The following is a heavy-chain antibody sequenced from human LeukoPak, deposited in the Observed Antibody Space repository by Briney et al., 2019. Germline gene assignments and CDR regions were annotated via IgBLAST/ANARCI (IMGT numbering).Heavy chain of an antibody. D-gene: IGHD1-26*01. V-gene: IGHV3-23*01. CDR1: GFTFSSYA. CDR2: ITGGGVDT. J-gene: IGHJ4*02. Sequence: GGSLRLSCAASGFTFSSYAMSWVRQAPEKGLEWVSAITGGGVDTYYADSVRGRFTISRDNSKNTLYLQMDSLRAEDTAVYYCAKDSPFIGPYWGQGTLVTVSS. CDR3: AKDSPFIGPY.